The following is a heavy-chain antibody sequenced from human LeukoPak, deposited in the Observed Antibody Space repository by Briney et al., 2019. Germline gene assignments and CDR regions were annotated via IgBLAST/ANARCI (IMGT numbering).Heavy chain of an antibody. D-gene: IGHD6-19*01. CDR2: ISGSGGST. CDR1: GFTFSSYA. Sequence: GGSLRLSCAASGFTFSSYAMSWVRQAPGKRLEWVSAISGSGGSTYYADSVKGRFTISRDNSKNTLYLQMNNLRAEDTAVYYCAKDEVAVAGFDYWGQGTLVTVSS. J-gene: IGHJ4*02. CDR3: AKDEVAVAGFDY. V-gene: IGHV3-23*01.